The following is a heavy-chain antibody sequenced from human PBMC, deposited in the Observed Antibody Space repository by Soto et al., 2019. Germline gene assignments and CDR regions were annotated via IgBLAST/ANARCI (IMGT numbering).Heavy chain of an antibody. CDR2: IYYSGST. CDR1: GGSISSYY. V-gene: IGHV4-59*08. CDR3: EGRYGFGFDY. D-gene: IGHD5-18*01. Sequence: QVQLQESGPGLVKPSETLSLTCTVSGGSISSYYWSWIRQPPGKGLEWIGDIYYSGSTNYNPSLTIRVTISVDTSKHQFSLKPSSVTAADTSVYYCEGRYGFGFDYWGQGTLVTVSS. J-gene: IGHJ4*02.